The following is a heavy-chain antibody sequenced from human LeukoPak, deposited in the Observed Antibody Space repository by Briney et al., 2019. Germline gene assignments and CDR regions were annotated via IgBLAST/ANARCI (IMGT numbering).Heavy chain of an antibody. Sequence: ASVKVSCKASGYTFTGYYMHWVRQAPGQGLEWMGWINPNSGGTNYAQKFQGRVTMTRDTSISTAYMELSRLRSDDTAVYYCAKRITQFRYDPFDYWGQGTLVTVSS. D-gene: IGHD1-14*01. J-gene: IGHJ4*02. CDR1: GYTFTGYY. V-gene: IGHV1-2*02. CDR2: INPNSGGT. CDR3: AKRITQFRYDPFDY.